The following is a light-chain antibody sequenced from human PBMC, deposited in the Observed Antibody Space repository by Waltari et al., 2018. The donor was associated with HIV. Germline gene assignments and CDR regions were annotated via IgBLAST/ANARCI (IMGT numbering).Light chain of an antibody. V-gene: IGLV2-14*03. CDR2: DVS. CDR3: SSYTSSSTVV. CDR1: SSDVGAYNY. Sequence: QSALTQPASVSGSPGQSITISCTGTSSDVGAYNYVTWYQLHPGKAPKLMIYDVSNRPSGVSDRFSGSKAANTASLAISGLQAEYEAHYYCSSYTSSSTVVFGGGTKLTVL. J-gene: IGLJ2*01.